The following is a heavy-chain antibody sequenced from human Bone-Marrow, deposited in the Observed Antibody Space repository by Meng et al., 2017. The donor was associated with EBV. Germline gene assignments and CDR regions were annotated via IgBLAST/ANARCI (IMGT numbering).Heavy chain of an antibody. V-gene: IGHV4-4*02. J-gene: IGHJ4*02. D-gene: IGHD3-22*01. CDR1: GASIDRSVW. CDR2: IHHSGTT. CDR3: ARGLGGHYPTMEY. Sequence: GHLQGSGRGLVKRAGTRCRTGAVPGASIDRSVWWTWVRQAPGKGREWIGEIHHSGTTNCNPSLESRVTISIDKSDNQFSLKLTSVTAADTAVYYCARGLGGHYPTMEYWGQGTLVTVSS.